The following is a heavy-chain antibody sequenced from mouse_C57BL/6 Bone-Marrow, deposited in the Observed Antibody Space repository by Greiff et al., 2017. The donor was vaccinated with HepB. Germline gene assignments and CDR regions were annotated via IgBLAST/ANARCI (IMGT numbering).Heavy chain of an antibody. CDR3: ARTYYGSSFYWYFDV. V-gene: IGHV1-64*01. D-gene: IGHD1-1*01. J-gene: IGHJ1*03. CDR1: GYTFTSYW. CDR2: IHPNSGST. Sequence: QVQLKQPGAELVKPGASVKLSCKASGYTFTSYWMHWVKQRPGQGLEWIGMIHPNSGSTNYNEKFKSKATLTVDKSSSTAYMQLSSLTSEDSAVYFCARTYYGSSFYWYFDVWGTGTTVTVSS.